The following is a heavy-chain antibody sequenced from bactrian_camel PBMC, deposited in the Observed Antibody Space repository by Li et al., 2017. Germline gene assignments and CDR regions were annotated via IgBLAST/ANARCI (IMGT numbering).Heavy chain of an antibody. CDR1: GYTYSTNC. D-gene: IGHD1*01. J-gene: IGHJ4*01. CDR3: AGDYFEYQNPGNVLREDSYKF. V-gene: IGHV3S25*01. CDR2: IYSDDGTT. Sequence: QLVESGGGSVQAGGSLRLSCVASGYTYSTNCMAWFRQAPGKQREGVAGIYSDDGTTYYADSVKDRFTITQDIVKRTVYLQMNSLEPEDTAMYYCAGDYFEYQNPGNVLREDSYKFWGQGTQVTVS.